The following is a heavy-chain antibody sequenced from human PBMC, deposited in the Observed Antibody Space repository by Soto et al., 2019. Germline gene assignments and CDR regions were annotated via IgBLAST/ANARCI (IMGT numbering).Heavy chain of an antibody. CDR1: GGSISSGDYY. D-gene: IGHD1-1*01. Sequence: SETLSLTCTVSGGSISSGDYYWSWIRQPPGKGLEWIGYIYYSGSTYYNPSLKSRVTISVDTSKNQFSLKLSSVTAADTAVYYCARVRNPQGPDGWLDPWGQGTLVTVSS. V-gene: IGHV4-30-4*01. J-gene: IGHJ5*02. CDR3: ARVRNPQGPDGWLDP. CDR2: IYYSGST.